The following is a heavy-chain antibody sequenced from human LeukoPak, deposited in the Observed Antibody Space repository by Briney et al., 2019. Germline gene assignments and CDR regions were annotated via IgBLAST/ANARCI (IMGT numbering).Heavy chain of an antibody. CDR1: GFTVSGNY. CDR2: IYSGGST. J-gene: IGHJ4*02. CDR3: ARGLEAATLVYDY. V-gene: IGHV3-53*01. Sequence: GGSLRLSCAASGFTVSGNYMSWVRQAPGKGLEWVSVIYSGGSTYYADSVKGRFTISRDNSKNTLYLQMNSLRAEDTAVYYCARGLEAATLVYDYWGQGTLVTVSS. D-gene: IGHD2-15*01.